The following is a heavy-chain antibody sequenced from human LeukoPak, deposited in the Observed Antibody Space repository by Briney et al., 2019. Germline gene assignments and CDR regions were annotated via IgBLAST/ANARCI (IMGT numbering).Heavy chain of an antibody. D-gene: IGHD2-15*01. CDR3: ARGARYCTGGTCLDY. CDR1: GDSISSYY. Sequence: SETLSLTCTVSGDSISSYYWSWNRQPPGKGLEWIGYTYYSGSTNYNPSLKSRVTMSLDTSKNQFSLRLSSVSAADTAVYYCARGARYCTGGTCLDYWGQGTLVTVSS. V-gene: IGHV4-59*01. J-gene: IGHJ4*02. CDR2: TYYSGST.